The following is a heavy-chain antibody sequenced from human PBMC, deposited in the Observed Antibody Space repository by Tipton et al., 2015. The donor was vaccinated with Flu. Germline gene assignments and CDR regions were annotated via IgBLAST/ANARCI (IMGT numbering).Heavy chain of an antibody. CDR1: GFTFSGYW. CDR3: ASNSESFYFQN. V-gene: IGHV3-7*01. D-gene: IGHD1-26*01. CDR2: IKQDGSDK. J-gene: IGHJ1*01. Sequence: SLRLSCAASGFTFSGYWMSWVRQAPGKGLEWVANIKQDGSDKYYVDSVKGRFTISRDNAKNSLYLQMNSLRAEDTAVYYCASNSESFYFQNWGQGTLV.